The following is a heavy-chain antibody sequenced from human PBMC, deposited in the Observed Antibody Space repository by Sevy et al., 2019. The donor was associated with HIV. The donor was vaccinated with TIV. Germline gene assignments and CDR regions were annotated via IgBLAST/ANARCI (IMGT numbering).Heavy chain of an antibody. CDR2: IYHSGST. V-gene: IGHV4-59*01. Sequence: SETVSLTRTVSGGSISSYYWNWIRQSPGKGLEWIGYIYHSGSTNYNPSLTSRVTISVDTSKNQFSLKLSSVTAADTAVYYCARDRTRGGFDSWGQGTLVTVSS. CDR3: ARDRTRGGFDS. J-gene: IGHJ4*02. D-gene: IGHD2-15*01. CDR1: GGSISSYY.